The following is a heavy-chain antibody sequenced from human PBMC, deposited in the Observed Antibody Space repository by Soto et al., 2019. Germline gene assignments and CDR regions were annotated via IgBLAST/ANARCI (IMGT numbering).Heavy chain of an antibody. D-gene: IGHD6-25*01. CDR2: IIPIFGTA. CDR1: GGTFSSYA. CDR3: ARQGAALRDYYYGMDV. J-gene: IGHJ6*02. V-gene: IGHV1-69*12. Sequence: QVQLVQSGAEVKKPGSSVKVSCKASGGTFSSYAISWVRQAPGQGLEWMGGIIPIFGTANYAQKFQGRVTSAGDESTSTAYMELSSLRSEDSAVYYCARQGAALRDYYYGMDVWGQGTTVTVSS.